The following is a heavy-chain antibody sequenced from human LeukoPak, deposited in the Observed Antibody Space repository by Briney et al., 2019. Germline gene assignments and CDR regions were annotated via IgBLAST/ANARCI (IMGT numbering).Heavy chain of an antibody. CDR2: IYYSGST. CDR3: ASIADYYDSSGYLTED. Sequence: SETLSLTCTVSGGSISSNSYYWGWIRQPPGKGLEWIGSIYYSGSTYYNPSLKSRVTISVDTSKNQFSLKLSSVTAADTAVYYCASIADYYDSSGYLTEDWGQGTMVTVSS. D-gene: IGHD3-22*01. V-gene: IGHV4-39*01. CDR1: GGSISSNSYY. J-gene: IGHJ3*01.